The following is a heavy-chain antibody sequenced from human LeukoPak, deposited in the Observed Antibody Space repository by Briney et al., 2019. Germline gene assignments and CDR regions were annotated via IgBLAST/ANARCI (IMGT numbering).Heavy chain of an antibody. V-gene: IGHV3-48*01. CDR1: GFTFSSYS. Sequence: GGSLRLSCVASGFTFSSYSMNWVRQAPGKGLEWSSYISSNSSTTFYADFVKGRFTISRDNAKNSLYVQMNSLRAEDTAIYYCARDGLMDVWGTGTTVTVSS. CDR3: ARDGLMDV. J-gene: IGHJ6*03. CDR2: ISSNSSTT.